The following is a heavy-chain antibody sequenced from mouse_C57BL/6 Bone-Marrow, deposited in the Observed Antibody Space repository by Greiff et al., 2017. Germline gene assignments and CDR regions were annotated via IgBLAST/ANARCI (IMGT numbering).Heavy chain of an antibody. D-gene: IGHD1-1*01. J-gene: IGHJ1*03. CDR3: AKIYYYASYFDV. Sequence: QVQLKESGPGLVQPSQSLSITCTVSGFSLTSYGVHWVRQSPGKGLEWLGGVWRGGSTDYNAALMSRLSITKDNSKSQVFFTMNSLQADDTAIYYCAKIYYYASYFDVWGTGTTVTVSS. V-gene: IGHV2-5*01. CDR2: VWRGGST. CDR1: GFSLTSYG.